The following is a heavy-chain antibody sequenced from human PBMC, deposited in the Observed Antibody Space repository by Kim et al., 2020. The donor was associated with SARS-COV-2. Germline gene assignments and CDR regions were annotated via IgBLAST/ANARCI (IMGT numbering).Heavy chain of an antibody. Sequence: ASVKVSCKASGYTFTSYGISWVRQAPGQGLEWMGWISAYNGNTNYAQKLQGRVTMTTDTSTSTAYMELRSLRSDDTAVYYCARRGVDSSSWYPIDYWGQGTLVTVSS. CDR1: GYTFTSYG. D-gene: IGHD6-13*01. CDR2: ISAYNGNT. V-gene: IGHV1-18*01. CDR3: ARRGVDSSSWYPIDY. J-gene: IGHJ4*02.